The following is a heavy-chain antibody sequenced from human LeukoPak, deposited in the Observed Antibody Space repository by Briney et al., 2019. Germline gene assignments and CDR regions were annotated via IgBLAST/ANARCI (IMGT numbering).Heavy chain of an antibody. CDR3: ARDGRVSYYDILTGYLSYYGMDV. J-gene: IGHJ6*02. CDR1: GGSISSGGYY. Sequence: SETLSLTCTVSGGSISSGGYYWSWIRQHPGKGLEWIGYIYYSGSTYYNPSLKSRVTISVDTSKNQFSLKLSSVTAADTAVYYCARDGRVSYYDILTGYLSYYGMDVWGQGTTVTVSS. CDR2: IYYSGST. D-gene: IGHD3-9*01. V-gene: IGHV4-31*03.